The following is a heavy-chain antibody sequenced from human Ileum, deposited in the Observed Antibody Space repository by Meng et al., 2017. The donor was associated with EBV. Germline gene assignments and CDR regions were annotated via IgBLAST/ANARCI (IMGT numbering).Heavy chain of an antibody. Sequence: QVQLQESGPGLVQPSQTLSLTCTVSGGSISSGDYYWSWIRQPPGKGLEWIGYIYNSGSTYYNPSLKRRVTISVDTSKNQFSLKLRFVTAADTAVYYCAREGRSHQVGVSVYWGQGNLVTVSS. CDR1: GGSISSGDYY. V-gene: IGHV4-30-4*01. J-gene: IGHJ4*02. CDR2: IYNSGST. CDR3: AREGRSHQVGVSVY. D-gene: IGHD2-21*01.